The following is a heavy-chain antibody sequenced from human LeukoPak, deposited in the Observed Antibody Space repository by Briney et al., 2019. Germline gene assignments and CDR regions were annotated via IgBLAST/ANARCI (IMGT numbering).Heavy chain of an antibody. CDR1: GFTFSSYG. CDR3: AREVGIAAAGTRWFDP. D-gene: IGHD6-13*01. Sequence: GGSLRLSCAASGFTFSSYGMHWVRQAPGKGLEWVAFIRYDGSNKYYADSVKGRFTISRDNSKNTLYLQMNSLRAEDMAVYYCAREVGIAAAGTRWFDPWGQGTLVTVSS. J-gene: IGHJ5*02. V-gene: IGHV3-30*02. CDR2: IRYDGSNK.